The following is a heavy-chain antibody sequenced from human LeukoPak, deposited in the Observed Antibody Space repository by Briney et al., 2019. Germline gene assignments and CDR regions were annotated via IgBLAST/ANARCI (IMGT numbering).Heavy chain of an antibody. CDR1: GFTFSSYS. D-gene: IGHD5-18*01. Sequence: GGSLRLSCAASGFTFSSYSMNWVRQAPGKGLEWVSSISSSSSYIYYADSVKGRFTISRDNAKNSLYLQMNGLRAEDTAVYYCARDRVDTGWFDPWGQGTLVTVSS. J-gene: IGHJ5*02. CDR2: ISSSSSYI. CDR3: ARDRVDTGWFDP. V-gene: IGHV3-21*01.